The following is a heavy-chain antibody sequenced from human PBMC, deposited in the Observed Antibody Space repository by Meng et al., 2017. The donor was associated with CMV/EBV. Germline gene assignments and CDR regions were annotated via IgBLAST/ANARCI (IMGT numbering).Heavy chain of an antibody. D-gene: IGHD3-3*01. CDR1: GFTFSSDS. CDR2: ISSSSSSI. Sequence: GGSLRLSCAASGFTFSSDSMNWVRQAPGKGLEWVSSISSSSSSIYYADSVKGRFTISRDNAKNSLYLQMNSLRAEDTAVYYCARDSRDYDFWSGRRRYYYYGMDVWGQGTTVTVSS. V-gene: IGHV3-21*01. CDR3: ARDSRDYDFWSGRRRYYYYGMDV. J-gene: IGHJ6*02.